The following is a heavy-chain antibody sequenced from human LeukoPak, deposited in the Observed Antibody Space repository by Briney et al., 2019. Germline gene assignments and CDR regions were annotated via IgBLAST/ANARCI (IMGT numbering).Heavy chain of an antibody. Sequence: PGGSLRLSCAASGLTFSDHYMDWVRQAPGKGLEWIGRTKNKAHTYTTEYAASVKGRFTISRDDSKNSLYLQMNSLKTEDTAVYYCASPQRFGQLFFYYWGQGTLVTVSS. CDR2: TKNKAHTYTT. D-gene: IGHD3-10*01. CDR1: GLTFSDHY. CDR3: ASPQRFGQLFFYY. V-gene: IGHV3-72*01. J-gene: IGHJ4*02.